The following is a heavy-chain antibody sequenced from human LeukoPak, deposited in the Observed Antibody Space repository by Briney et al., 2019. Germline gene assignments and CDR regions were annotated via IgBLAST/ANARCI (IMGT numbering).Heavy chain of an antibody. J-gene: IGHJ4*02. CDR2: INQGGSEK. CDR1: GFTFSNYW. CDR3: ARDNQNTAISRSPD. Sequence: GGSLRLSCAASGFTFSNYWMSWVRQAPGKGLEWVANINQGGSEKFYVDSVKGRFTISRDNAKNSLYLQMNSLRAEDTAVYYCARDNQNTAISRSPDWGQGTLVTVSS. V-gene: IGHV3-7*03. D-gene: IGHD5-18*01.